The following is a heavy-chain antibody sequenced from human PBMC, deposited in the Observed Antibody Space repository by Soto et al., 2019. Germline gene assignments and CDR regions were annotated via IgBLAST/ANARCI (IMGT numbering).Heavy chain of an antibody. V-gene: IGHV1-69*13. CDR2: IIPVFGTA. CDR3: AGCSIVVVPAAIYYYYGMDV. D-gene: IGHD2-2*01. J-gene: IGHJ6*02. CDR1: GGTFSSYA. Sequence: ASVKVSCKASGGTFSSYAISWVRQAPGQGLEWIGGIIPVFGTANYAQKFQGRVTITADESTSTAYMELSSLRSEDTAVYYCAGCSIVVVPAAIYYYYGMDVWGQGTTVTVS.